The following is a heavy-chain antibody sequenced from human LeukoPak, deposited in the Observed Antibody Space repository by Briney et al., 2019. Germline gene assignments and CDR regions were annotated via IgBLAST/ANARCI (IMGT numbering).Heavy chain of an antibody. J-gene: IGHJ6*03. CDR2: IYVTGT. Sequence: SSETLSLTCTVSGGSIGTYYWSWIRQSPGKGLEWIGYIYVTGTRYNPYLQSRVTISVDRSRNQFFLKMSSVTAADTAVYYCARHIGGGIEDMDVWGKGTKVIVSS. D-gene: IGHD3-16*02. CDR1: GGSIGTYY. V-gene: IGHV4-59*08. CDR3: ARHIGGGIEDMDV.